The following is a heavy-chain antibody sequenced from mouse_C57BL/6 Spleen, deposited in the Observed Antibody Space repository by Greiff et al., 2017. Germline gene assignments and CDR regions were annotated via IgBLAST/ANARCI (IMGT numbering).Heavy chain of an antibody. Sequence: EVNVVESGGGLVKPGGSLKLSCAASGFTFSSYAMSWVRQTPEKRLEWVATISDGGSYTYYPDNVKGRFTISRDNAKNNLYLQMSHLKSEDTAMYYCARDRGYPGYFDVWGTGTTVTVSS. CDR2: ISDGGSYT. V-gene: IGHV5-4*01. CDR1: GFTFSSYA. CDR3: ARDRGYPGYFDV. D-gene: IGHD2-14*01. J-gene: IGHJ1*03.